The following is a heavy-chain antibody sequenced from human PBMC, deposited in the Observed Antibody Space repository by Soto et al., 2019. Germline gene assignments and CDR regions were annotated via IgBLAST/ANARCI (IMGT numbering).Heavy chain of an antibody. Sequence: QVQLVQSGAEVKKPGASVKVSCKASGGTFSSYTISWVRQAPGQGLEWMGRIIPILGIANYAQKFQGSVTITADKTTSTAYMELSSLRSEDTAVYYCRGVVTKGNAFDIWGQGTMVTVSS. D-gene: IGHD2-21*02. CDR2: IIPILGIA. J-gene: IGHJ3*02. CDR3: RGVVTKGNAFDI. V-gene: IGHV1-69*02. CDR1: GGTFSSYT.